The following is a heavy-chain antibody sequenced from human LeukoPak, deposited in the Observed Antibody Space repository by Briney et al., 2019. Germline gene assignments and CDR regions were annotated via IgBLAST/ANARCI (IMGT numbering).Heavy chain of an antibody. J-gene: IGHJ6*02. Sequence: GGSLRLSCAASGFTVSSNYMSWVRQAPGKGLEWVSIIYSGGSTYYADSVKGRFTISRHNSKNTLYLQMNSLRAEDTAVYYCARNPSYYDILTGYVYYYYYGMDVWGQRTTVTVSS. CDR1: GFTVSSNY. V-gene: IGHV3-53*04. D-gene: IGHD3-9*01. CDR2: IYSGGST. CDR3: ARNPSYYDILTGYVYYYYYGMDV.